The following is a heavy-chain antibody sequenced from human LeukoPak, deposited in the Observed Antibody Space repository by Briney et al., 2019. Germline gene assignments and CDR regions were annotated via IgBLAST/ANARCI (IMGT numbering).Heavy chain of an antibody. Sequence: ASVKVSCKASGYTFTSYDINWVRQATGQGLEWMGWMNPNSGNTGYAQKFQGRVTMTRNTSISTAYMELSSLRSEDTAVYYCAREITGTISDWFDPWGQGTLVTVSS. CDR1: GYTFTSYD. V-gene: IGHV1-8*01. J-gene: IGHJ5*02. CDR2: MNPNSGNT. D-gene: IGHD1-7*01. CDR3: AREITGTISDWFDP.